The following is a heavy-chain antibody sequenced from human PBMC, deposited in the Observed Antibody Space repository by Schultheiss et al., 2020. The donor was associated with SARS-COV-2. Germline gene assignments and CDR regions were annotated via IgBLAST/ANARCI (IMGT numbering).Heavy chain of an antibody. Sequence: GSLRLSCAVSGGSFSDFYWSWIRQPPGKGLEWIGYVFYSGSTNYNPSLKSRVTISVDTSKNQFSLKLSSVTAADTAVYYCARAIILRVAFDIWGQGTMVTVSS. J-gene: IGHJ3*02. V-gene: IGHV4-59*08. CDR1: GGSFSDFY. CDR2: VFYSGST. D-gene: IGHD3-3*01. CDR3: ARAIILRVAFDI.